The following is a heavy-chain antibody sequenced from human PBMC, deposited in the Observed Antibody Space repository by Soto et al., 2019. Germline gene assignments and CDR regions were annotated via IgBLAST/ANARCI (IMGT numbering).Heavy chain of an antibody. CDR3: AKDYDILTGNYYGMDV. CDR1: GFTFSSYG. CDR2: ISYDGSNK. D-gene: IGHD3-9*01. Sequence: SLRLSCAASGFTFSSYGMHWVRQAPGKGLEWVAVISYDGSNKYYADSVKGRFTISRDNSKNTLYLQMNSLRAEDTAVYYCAKDYDILTGNYYGMDVWGQGTTVTVSS. V-gene: IGHV3-30*18. J-gene: IGHJ6*02.